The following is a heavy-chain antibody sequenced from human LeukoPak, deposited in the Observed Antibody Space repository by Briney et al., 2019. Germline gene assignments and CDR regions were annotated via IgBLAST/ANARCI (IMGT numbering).Heavy chain of an antibody. V-gene: IGHV3-21*01. CDR3: ARDYYDSSGYLYYFDY. Sequence: GGSLRVSCAASGFTFSSYSMNWVRQAPGKGLEWVSTISSSSSYIYYADSVKGRFIISRDNAKNSLYLQMSSLRAEDTAVYHCARDYYDSSGYLYYFDYWGQGTLVTVSS. J-gene: IGHJ4*02. CDR2: ISSSSSYI. CDR1: GFTFSSYS. D-gene: IGHD3-22*01.